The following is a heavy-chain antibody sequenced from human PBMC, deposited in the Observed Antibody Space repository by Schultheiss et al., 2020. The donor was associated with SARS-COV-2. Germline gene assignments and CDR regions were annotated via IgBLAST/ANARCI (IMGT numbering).Heavy chain of an antibody. CDR1: GGSISSYY. CDR3: ARGRDLKPPREYFDY. V-gene: IGHV4-4*07. CDR2: IYTSGST. J-gene: IGHJ4*03. D-gene: IGHD6-6*01. Sequence: SETLSLTCTVSGGSISSYYWSWIRQPAGKGLEWIGRIYTSGSTNYNPSLKSRVTMSVDTSKNQFSLKLSSVTAADTAVYYCARGRDLKPPREYFDYWGQGTTVTVSS.